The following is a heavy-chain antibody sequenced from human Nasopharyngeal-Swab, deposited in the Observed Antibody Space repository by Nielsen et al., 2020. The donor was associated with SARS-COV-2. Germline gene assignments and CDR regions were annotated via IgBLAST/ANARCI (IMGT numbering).Heavy chain of an antibody. V-gene: IGHV3-74*01. D-gene: IGHD5-12*01. CDR3: ARARGDLGY. Sequence: GESLKISCAASGFTSSSYWMHWVRQAPGKGLVWVSRINSDGSSTSYADSVKGRFTISRDNAKNTLYLQMNSLRAEDTAVYYCARARGDLGYWGQGTLVTVSS. J-gene: IGHJ4*02. CDR2: INSDGSST. CDR1: GFTSSSYW.